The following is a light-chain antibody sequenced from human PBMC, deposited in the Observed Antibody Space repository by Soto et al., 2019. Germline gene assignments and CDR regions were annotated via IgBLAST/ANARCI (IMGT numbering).Light chain of an antibody. CDR2: GAS. J-gene: IGKJ4*01. V-gene: IGKV3-20*01. Sequence: EIVLAQSPGTLSLFPGGRGTLPRTASQSVSSSYLAWYQQKPGQAPRLLIYGASSRATGIPDRFSGGGSGTDFTLTISRLEPEDFAVYYCQQFSSYPLTFGGGTKVDI. CDR3: QQFSSYPLT. CDR1: QSVSSSY.